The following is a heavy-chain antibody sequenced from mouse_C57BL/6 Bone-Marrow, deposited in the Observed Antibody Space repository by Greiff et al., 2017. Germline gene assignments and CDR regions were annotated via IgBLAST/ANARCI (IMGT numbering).Heavy chain of an antibody. CDR3: AKHPYSNSSSYKYVDY. V-gene: IGHV1-62-2*01. CDR1: GYTFTEYP. CDR2: FYPGSGSI. Sequence: QVQLQQSGAELVKPGASVKLSCKASGYTFTEYPIHWVKQSSGQGLEWIGWFYPGSGSIKYNEKFKDKATLTADKSSSTVYMELSRLTSEDSAVYFCAKHPYSNSSSYKYVDYWGQGTTLTVSS. J-gene: IGHJ2*01. D-gene: IGHD1-1*01.